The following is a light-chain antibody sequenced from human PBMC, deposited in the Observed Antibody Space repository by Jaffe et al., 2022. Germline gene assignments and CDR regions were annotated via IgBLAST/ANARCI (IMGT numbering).Light chain of an antibody. CDR2: WAS. V-gene: IGKV4-1*01. CDR3: QQYYSTLEVT. Sequence: DIVMTQSPDSLAVSLGERATINCKSSQSVLYSSNNKNYLAWYQQKPGQPPKLLIYWASTRESGVPDRFSGSGSGTDFTLTISSLQAEDVAVYYCQQYYSTLEVTFGPGTKVDIK. CDR1: QSVLYSSNNKNY. J-gene: IGKJ3*01.